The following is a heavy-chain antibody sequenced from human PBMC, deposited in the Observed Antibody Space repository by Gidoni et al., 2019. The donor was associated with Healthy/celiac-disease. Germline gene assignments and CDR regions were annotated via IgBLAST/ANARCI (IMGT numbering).Heavy chain of an antibody. CDR3: ARSGYCSSTSCPGDAFDI. J-gene: IGHJ3*02. D-gene: IGHD2-2*01. CDR1: GFTVSSNY. V-gene: IGHV3-53*01. Sequence: EVQLVESGGGLIQPGGSLRLSCAASGFTVSSNYMSWVRQAPGKGLEWVSVIYSGGSTYYADSVRGRFTISRDNAKNTLYLQMNSLRAEDTAVYYCARSGYCSSTSCPGDAFDIWSQGTMVTVSS. CDR2: IYSGGST.